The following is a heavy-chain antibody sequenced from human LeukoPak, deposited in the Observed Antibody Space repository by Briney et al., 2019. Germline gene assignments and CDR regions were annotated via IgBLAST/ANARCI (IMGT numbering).Heavy chain of an antibody. CDR3: ARDPGIAAAGTVGYFDS. Sequence: GGTLRLSCAASGFTFSSYGMSWVRQAPGKGLEWVSAISGSGGSTYYADSVKGRFTISRDNAKNSLYLQMNSLRAEDTAVYYCARDPGIAAAGTVGYFDSWGQGILVTVSS. CDR2: ISGSGGST. CDR1: GFTFSSYG. V-gene: IGHV3-23*01. D-gene: IGHD6-13*01. J-gene: IGHJ4*02.